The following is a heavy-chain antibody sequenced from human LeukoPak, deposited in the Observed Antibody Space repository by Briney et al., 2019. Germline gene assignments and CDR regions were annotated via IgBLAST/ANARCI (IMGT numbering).Heavy chain of an antibody. J-gene: IGHJ4*02. V-gene: IGHV4-59*12. CDR2: IYYSGST. CDR1: GGSISSYY. Sequence: SETLSLTCTVSGGSISSYYWSWIRQPPGKGLEWIGYIYYSGSTYYNPSLKSRVTISVDTSKNQFSLKLSSVTAADTAVYYCARLGSSRGYFDYWGQGTLVTVSS. D-gene: IGHD6-13*01. CDR3: ARLGSSRGYFDY.